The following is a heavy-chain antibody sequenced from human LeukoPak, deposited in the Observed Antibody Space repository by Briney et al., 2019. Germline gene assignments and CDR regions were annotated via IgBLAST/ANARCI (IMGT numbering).Heavy chain of an antibody. J-gene: IGHJ4*02. D-gene: IGHD6-19*01. Sequence: SVKVSCKASGGTFSSYAISWVRHAPGQGLEWMGGIIPIFGTANYAQKFQGRVTITADESTSTAYMELSSLRSEDTAVYYCAEIVGWYRPQGAYYFDYWGQGTLVTVSS. CDR2: IIPIFGTA. CDR1: GGTFSSYA. V-gene: IGHV1-69*13. CDR3: AEIVGWYRPQGAYYFDY.